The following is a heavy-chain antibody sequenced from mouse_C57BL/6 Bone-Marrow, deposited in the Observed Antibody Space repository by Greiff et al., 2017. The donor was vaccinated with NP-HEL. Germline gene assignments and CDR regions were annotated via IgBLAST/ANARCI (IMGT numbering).Heavy chain of an antibody. J-gene: IGHJ1*03. CDR3: ARHEGSSYLYFDV. D-gene: IGHD1-1*01. V-gene: IGHV5-12*01. CDR2: ISNGGGST. CDR1: GFTFSDYY. Sequence: EVQGVESGGGLVQPGGSLKLSCAASGFTFSDYYMYWVRQTPEKRLEWVAYISNGGGSTYYPDTVKGRFTISRDNAKNTLYLQMSRLKSEDTAMYYCARHEGSSYLYFDVWGTGTTVTVSS.